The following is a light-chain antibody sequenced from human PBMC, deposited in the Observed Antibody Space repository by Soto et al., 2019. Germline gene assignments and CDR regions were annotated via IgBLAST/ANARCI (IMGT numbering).Light chain of an antibody. CDR2: RNN. CDR1: SSNIGSNY. CDR3: AAWDDSLSGQVV. V-gene: IGLV1-47*01. J-gene: IGLJ2*01. Sequence: QSVLTQPPSASGTPGQRVTFSCSGSSSNIGSNYVYWYQQLPGTAPKLLIYRNNQRPSGVPDRFSGSKSGTSASLAISGLRSEDEADYYCAAWDDSLSGQVVFGGGTKLTVL.